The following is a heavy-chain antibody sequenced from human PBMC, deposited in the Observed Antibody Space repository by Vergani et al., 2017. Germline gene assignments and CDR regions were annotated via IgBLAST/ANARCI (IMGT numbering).Heavy chain of an antibody. V-gene: IGHV3-9*01. Sequence: EVQLVESGGGLVQPGRSLRLSCAASGFTFDDYAMHWVRQAPGKGLEWVSGISWNSGSIGYADSVKGRFTISRDNAKNSLYLQMNSLRAEDTALYYCASLGYCSSTSCYGAFDIWGQGTMVTVSS. D-gene: IGHD2-2*01. CDR3: ASLGYCSSTSCYGAFDI. CDR2: ISWNSGSI. J-gene: IGHJ3*02. CDR1: GFTFDDYA.